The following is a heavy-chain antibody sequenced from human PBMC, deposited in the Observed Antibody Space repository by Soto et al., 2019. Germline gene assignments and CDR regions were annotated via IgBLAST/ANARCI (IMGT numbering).Heavy chain of an antibody. Sequence: PSETLSLTCAVYGGSFSGYYGSWIRQPPGKGLEWIGEINHSGSTNYNPSLKSRVTISVDTSKNQFSLKLSSVTAADTAVYYCARGSSSWNYYYYYMDVWGKGTTVTVSS. CDR2: INHSGST. J-gene: IGHJ6*03. CDR1: GGSFSGYY. V-gene: IGHV4-34*01. CDR3: ARGSSSWNYYYYYMDV. D-gene: IGHD6-13*01.